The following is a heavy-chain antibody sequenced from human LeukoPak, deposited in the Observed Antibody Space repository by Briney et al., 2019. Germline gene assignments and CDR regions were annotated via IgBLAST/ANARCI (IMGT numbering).Heavy chain of an antibody. CDR2: ISGSGGST. J-gene: IGHJ4*02. D-gene: IGHD3-16*01. CDR1: GFTFSSYA. Sequence: GGSLRLSCAASGFTFSSYAMSWVRQAPGKGLEWVSVISGSGGSTYYADSVKGRFTISRDNSKNTLYLQMNSLRAEDTAVYYCAKVYYDYVWGSSADYWGQGTLVTVSS. V-gene: IGHV3-23*01. CDR3: AKVYYDYVWGSSADY.